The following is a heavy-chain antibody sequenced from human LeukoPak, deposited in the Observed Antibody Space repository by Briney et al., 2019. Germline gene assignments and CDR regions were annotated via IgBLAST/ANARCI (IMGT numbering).Heavy chain of an antibody. D-gene: IGHD3-10*01. V-gene: IGHV3-23*01. Sequence: HPGGSLRLSCAASGFTFSSYAMSWVRQAPGKGLEWVSAISGSGGSTYYADSVKGRFTISRDDSKNTLYLQMNSLRAEDTAVYYCAKHIRVRGATEPDHWGQGTLVTVSS. J-gene: IGHJ5*02. CDR2: ISGSGGST. CDR3: AKHIRVRGATEPDH. CDR1: GFTFSSYA.